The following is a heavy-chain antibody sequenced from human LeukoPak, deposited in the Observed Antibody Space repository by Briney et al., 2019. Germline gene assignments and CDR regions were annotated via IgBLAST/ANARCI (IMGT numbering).Heavy chain of an antibody. D-gene: IGHD3-10*01. CDR2: ISGSGGST. V-gene: IGHV3-23*01. CDR1: GFTFSSYA. J-gene: IGHJ4*02. CDR3: AGTYGSGSYVFDY. Sequence: GGSLRLSCAASGFTFSSYAMSWVRQAPGKGLEWVSAISGSGGSTYYADSVKGRFTISRDNAKNSLYLQMNSLRAEDTAVYYCAGTYGSGSYVFDYWGQGTLVTVSS.